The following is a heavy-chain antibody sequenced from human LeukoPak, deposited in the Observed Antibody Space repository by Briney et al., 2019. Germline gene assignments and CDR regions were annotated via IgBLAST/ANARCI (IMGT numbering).Heavy chain of an antibody. V-gene: IGHV4-34*01. CDR3: SMAARGVDY. Sequence: PSETLSLTCAVYGGSFSGYYWSWIRQPPGKGLEWIGEINHSGSTNYNPSLKSRVTISVDTSKNQFSLKLSSVTAADTAVYYCSMAARGVDYWGQGTLVTVSS. CDR1: GGSFSGYY. CDR2: INHSGST. D-gene: IGHD6-6*01. J-gene: IGHJ4*02.